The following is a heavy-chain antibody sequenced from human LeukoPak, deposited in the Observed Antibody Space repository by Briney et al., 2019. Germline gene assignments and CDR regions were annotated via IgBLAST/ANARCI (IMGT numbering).Heavy chain of an antibody. Sequence: GGSLRLSCAASGFTFSSYAMHWVRQAPGKGLEWVAVIPYDGSNKYYADSVKGRFTISRDNSKNTLYLQMNSLRAEDTAVYYCARGGIQLRYFDWFYDYWGQGTLVTVSS. J-gene: IGHJ4*02. V-gene: IGHV3-30-3*01. CDR3: ARGGIQLRYFDWFYDY. D-gene: IGHD3-9*01. CDR1: GFTFSSYA. CDR2: IPYDGSNK.